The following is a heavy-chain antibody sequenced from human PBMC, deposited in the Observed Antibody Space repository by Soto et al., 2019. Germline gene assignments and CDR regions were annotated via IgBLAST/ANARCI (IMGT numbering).Heavy chain of an antibody. CDR1: GFTFNSYW. J-gene: IGHJ4*02. V-gene: IGHV3-7*05. Sequence: EVQLVESGGGLVQPGGSLRLSCAASGFTFNSYWMTWVRQAPGKGLEWVANIKPDGSEKYYVDSVKGRFTISRDNAKNSLYLQMNSLRAEDPAVYYCTTVTTSSVFDYWGQGALVTVSS. D-gene: IGHD4-17*01. CDR3: TTVTTSSVFDY. CDR2: IKPDGSEK.